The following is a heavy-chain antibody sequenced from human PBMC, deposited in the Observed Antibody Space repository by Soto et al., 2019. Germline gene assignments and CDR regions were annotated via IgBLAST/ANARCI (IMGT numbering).Heavy chain of an antibody. CDR2: IYYSGST. J-gene: IGHJ4*02. CDR3: ARRGSGGIPVAGTSFDY. V-gene: IGHV4-39*01. D-gene: IGHD6-19*01. CDR1: GGSISSSSYY. Sequence: QLQLQESGPGLVKPSETLSLTRTVSGGSISSSSYYWGWIRQPPGKGLEWIGNIYYSGSTYYNPSLKSRVTISVDTSKNQFSLKLSSVTAADTAVYYCARRGSGGIPVAGTSFDYWGQGTLVTVSS.